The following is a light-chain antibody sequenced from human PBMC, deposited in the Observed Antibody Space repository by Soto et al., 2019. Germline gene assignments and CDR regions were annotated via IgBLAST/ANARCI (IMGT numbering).Light chain of an antibody. CDR3: QKYDHAPWT. CDR2: TAS. J-gene: IGKJ1*01. CDR1: QDISIN. Sequence: DIQMTQSPSSLSASVGHRVTITCRASQDISINLAWYQQRPGQVPEVLVYTASTLQSGVPTRFSGSGSGTDFSLTISSLQPEDVATYYCQKYDHAPWTFGQGTKVEI. V-gene: IGKV1-27*01.